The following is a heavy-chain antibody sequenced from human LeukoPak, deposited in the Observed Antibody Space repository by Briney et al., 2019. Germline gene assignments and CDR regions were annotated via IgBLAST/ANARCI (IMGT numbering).Heavy chain of an antibody. D-gene: IGHD1-26*01. J-gene: IGHJ4*02. CDR1: GFTFSSYG. CDR3: AKSVGATSY. Sequence: PGRSLRLSCAASGFTFSSYGMHWVRQAPGKGLEWVAVISYDGSNKYYADSVKGRFTISRDNSKNTLYLQMNSLRAEDTAVYYCAKSVGATSYWGQGTLVTVSS. V-gene: IGHV3-30*18. CDR2: ISYDGSNK.